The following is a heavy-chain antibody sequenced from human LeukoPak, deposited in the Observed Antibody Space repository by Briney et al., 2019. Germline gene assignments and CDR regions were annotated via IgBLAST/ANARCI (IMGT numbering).Heavy chain of an antibody. Sequence: GGSLRLSCAASGFTFSIYSMNWVRQAPGKGLEWVSSISSTSSYIYYADSVKGRFTISRDNAKNSLYLQMNSLRIEDTAFYYCAKGGANGDYIDYWGQGILVTVSS. CDR2: ISSTSSYI. V-gene: IGHV3-21*04. CDR1: GFTFSIYS. CDR3: AKGGANGDYIDY. J-gene: IGHJ4*02. D-gene: IGHD1-26*01.